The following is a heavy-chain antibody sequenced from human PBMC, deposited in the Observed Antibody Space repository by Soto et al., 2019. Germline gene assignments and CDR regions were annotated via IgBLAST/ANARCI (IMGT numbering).Heavy chain of an antibody. Sequence: EVQLVESGGGLVQPGGSLRLSCAASGFTVSSNYMSWVRQAPGKRLEWVSVIYSGGSTYYADSLKGRFSISRGNSKNTLYLKMKSLRAEATAVYYCARDSKGLAVAATEYWGQETLVTVSS. D-gene: IGHD6-19*01. CDR3: ARDSKGLAVAATEY. CDR2: IYSGGST. J-gene: IGHJ4*02. CDR1: GFTVSSNY. V-gene: IGHV3-66*01.